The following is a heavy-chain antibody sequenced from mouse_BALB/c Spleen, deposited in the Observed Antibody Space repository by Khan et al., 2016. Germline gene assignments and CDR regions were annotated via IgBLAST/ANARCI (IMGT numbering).Heavy chain of an antibody. D-gene: IGHD1-1*02. CDR3: AISYVAY. Sequence: QIQLVQSGPELKKPGEIVKISCKASGYTFTNYGMNWVKQAQGKGLKWMGWINIYTGEPTYADDFKGRFAISLVTYASTAYLQINNLKNEGLATSFCAISYVAYWRQGPTLTVSS. CDR2: INIYTGEP. CDR1: GYTFTNYG. V-gene: IGHV9-1*02. J-gene: IGHJ2*01.